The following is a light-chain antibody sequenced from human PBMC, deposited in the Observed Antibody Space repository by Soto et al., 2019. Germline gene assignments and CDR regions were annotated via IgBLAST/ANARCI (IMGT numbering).Light chain of an antibody. Sequence: QSALTQPASVSGSPGQSITISCTGTSSDVGGYNYVSWYQQHPGKAPKLMIYAVSNRPSGVSNRFSGSKSGNTASLTISGLQAEDEADYYCSSYISSSTWVFGSGTKVTVL. V-gene: IGLV2-14*01. J-gene: IGLJ1*01. CDR3: SSYISSSTWV. CDR2: AVS. CDR1: SSDVGGYNY.